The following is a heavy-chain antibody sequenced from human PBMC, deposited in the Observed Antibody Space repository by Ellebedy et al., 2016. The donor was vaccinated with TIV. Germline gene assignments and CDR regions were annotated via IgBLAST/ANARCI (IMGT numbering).Heavy chain of an antibody. CDR2: IITILSIP. CDR3: ASRGVPLGYCSGDSCLETYYYYGMDV. D-gene: IGHD2-15*01. J-gene: IGHJ6*02. CDR1: GGTFSNYG. V-gene: IGHV1-69*04. Sequence: AASVKVSCKASGGTFSNYGISWVRQAPGQGLEWMGRIITILSIPNYAQKFQGRVTITADKSTSTAYMELSSLRTEDTAVYYCASRGVPLGYCSGDSCLETYYYYGMDVWGQGTTVTVSS.